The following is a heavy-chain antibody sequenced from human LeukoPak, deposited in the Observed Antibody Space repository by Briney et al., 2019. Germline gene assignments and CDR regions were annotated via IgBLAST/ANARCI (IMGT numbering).Heavy chain of an antibody. V-gene: IGHV3-23*01. CDR2: ISGSGGST. CDR3: AKGGFMTTDFDP. D-gene: IGHD4-11*01. Sequence: GGYLRLSCAASGFTFSSYAMRWVRQAPGNGLEWVSAISGSGGSTYYADSVKGRFTISRDNSKNTLYLQMNSQRAEDTAVDYCAKGGFMTTDFDPWGQGTLVTVSS. J-gene: IGHJ5*02. CDR1: GFTFSSYA.